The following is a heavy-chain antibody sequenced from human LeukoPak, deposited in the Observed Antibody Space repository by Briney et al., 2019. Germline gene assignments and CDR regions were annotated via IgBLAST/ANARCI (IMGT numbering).Heavy chain of an antibody. CDR1: GFTVSSNE. J-gene: IGHJ4*02. CDR3: AKANYYDSSDGY. CDR2: ISGGST. V-gene: IGHV3-38-3*01. Sequence: GGSLRLSCAASGFTVSSNEMSWVRQAPGKGLEWVSSISGGSTYYADSRKGRFTISRDNSKNTLYLQMNSLRAEDTAVYYCAKANYYDSSDGYWGQGTLVTVSS. D-gene: IGHD3-22*01.